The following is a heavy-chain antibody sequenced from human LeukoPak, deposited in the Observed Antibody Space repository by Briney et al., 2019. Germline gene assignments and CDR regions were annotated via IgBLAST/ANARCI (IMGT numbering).Heavy chain of an antibody. Sequence: LSLTCTVSGGSLSSYYWSWVRQAPGKGLEWVSGISWNSGTIGYADSVKGRFTISRDNGKKSLFLQMNSLRAEDTALYYCSKDTRDILTGYYNTAFDYWGQGTLVTVSS. D-gene: IGHD3-9*01. CDR2: ISWNSGTI. J-gene: IGHJ4*02. V-gene: IGHV3-9*01. CDR1: GGSLSSYY. CDR3: SKDTRDILTGYYNTAFDY.